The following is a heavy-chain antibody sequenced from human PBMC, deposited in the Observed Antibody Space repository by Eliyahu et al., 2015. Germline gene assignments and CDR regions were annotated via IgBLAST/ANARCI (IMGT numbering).Heavy chain of an antibody. CDR3: AADRNTGGWWASGAFDI. CDR1: GFTFTSSA. Sequence: QLVQSGPEVKKPGTSVKVSCKASGFTFTSSAVQWVRQARGQRLEWIGWIVVGSGNTNYAQKFQERVTITRDMSTSTAYMELSSLRSEDTAVYYCAADRNTGGWWASGAFDIWGQGTMVTVSS. V-gene: IGHV1-58*01. D-gene: IGHD2-8*02. CDR2: IVVGSGNT. J-gene: IGHJ3*02.